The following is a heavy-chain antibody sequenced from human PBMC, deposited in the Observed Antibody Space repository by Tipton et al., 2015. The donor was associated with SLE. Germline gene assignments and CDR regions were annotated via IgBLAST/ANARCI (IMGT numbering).Heavy chain of an antibody. CDR1: GGSFSGFY. CDR2: INHSGST. J-gene: IGHJ6*03. D-gene: IGHD3-3*01. CDR3: ARVESYYYYYMDV. V-gene: IGHV4-34*01. Sequence: TLSLTCAVYGGSFSGFYWSWIRQPPGKGLEWIGEINHSGSTNYNPSLKSRVTISVDTSKNQFSLKLSSVTAADTAVYYCARVESYYYYYMDVWGKGTTVTVSS.